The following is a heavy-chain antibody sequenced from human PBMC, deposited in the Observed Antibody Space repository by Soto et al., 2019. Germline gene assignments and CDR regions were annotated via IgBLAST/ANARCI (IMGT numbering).Heavy chain of an antibody. CDR2: ISYDGSNE. CDR1: GFTFSSYA. CDR3: AREVDYDILTGLDYYYGMDV. D-gene: IGHD3-9*01. Sequence: LRLSCAASGFTFSSYAMHWVRQAPGKGLEWVAVISYDGSNEYYADSVKGRFTISRDNSKNTLYLQMNSLRAEDTAVYYCAREVDYDILTGLDYYYGMDVWGQGTTVTVSS. V-gene: IGHV3-30-3*01. J-gene: IGHJ6*02.